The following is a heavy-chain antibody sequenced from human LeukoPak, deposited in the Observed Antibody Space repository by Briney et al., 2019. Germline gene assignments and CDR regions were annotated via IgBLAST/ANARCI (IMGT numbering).Heavy chain of an antibody. CDR2: IYYSGST. CDR3: ARATRDKYYYYMDV. J-gene: IGHJ6*03. V-gene: IGHV4-59*01. Sequence: SETLSLTCTVSGGSISSYYWSWIRQPPGKGLEWIGYIYYSGSTNYNPFLKSRVTISVDTSKNQFSLKLSSVTAADTAVYYCARATRDKYYYYMDVWGIGTTVTVSS. CDR1: GGSISSYY.